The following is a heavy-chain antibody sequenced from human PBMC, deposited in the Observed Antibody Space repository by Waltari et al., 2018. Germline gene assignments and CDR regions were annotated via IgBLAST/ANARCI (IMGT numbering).Heavy chain of an antibody. J-gene: IGHJ4*02. Sequence: QVQLVHSVAEVKQPGASVKVSCKVSGYTLPEFSIPLVRQSPGKGLEWMGGFDPEDGETIYEQKFQGRVTMTEDTSTDTAYMELSSLRSEDTAVYYCATQGKNSAITTPYYFDYWGQGTLVTVSS. CDR1: GYTLPEFS. CDR3: ATQGKNSAITTPYYFDY. D-gene: IGHD3-3*01. CDR2: FDPEDGET. V-gene: IGHV1-24*01.